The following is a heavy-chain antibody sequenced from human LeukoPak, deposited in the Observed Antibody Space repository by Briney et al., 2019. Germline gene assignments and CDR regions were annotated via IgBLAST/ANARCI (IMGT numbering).Heavy chain of an antibody. CDR3: ATNLPGYSYGYWVA. Sequence: SETLSLTCTVSGGSVSSGIYYWSWIRQPPGKGLEWIGYIYYRGSTNYNPSLKSRVSISVDTSKNQFSLKVSSVAAADTAVYYCATNLPGYSYGYWVAWGQGTLVTVSS. D-gene: IGHD5-18*01. J-gene: IGHJ5*02. CDR1: GGSVSSGIYY. V-gene: IGHV4-61*01. CDR2: IYYRGST.